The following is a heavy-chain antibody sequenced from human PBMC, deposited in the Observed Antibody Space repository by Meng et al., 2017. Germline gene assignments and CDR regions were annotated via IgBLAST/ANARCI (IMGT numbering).Heavy chain of an antibody. CDR3: ARDEDISAAGKLFGDY. V-gene: IGHV1-2*06. CDR2: INPKSGDT. J-gene: IGHJ4*02. CDR1: DYNFPHYN. Sequence: VESGAEVKNPGATVSVPSNPSDYNFPHYNKHGVRRAPGQGVEWMGRINPKSGDTHYAQKFQARVTMTGDTSISTAYMELSGLRSDDTAMYYCARDEDISAAGKLFGDYWGQGTLVTVSS. D-gene: IGHD6-25*01.